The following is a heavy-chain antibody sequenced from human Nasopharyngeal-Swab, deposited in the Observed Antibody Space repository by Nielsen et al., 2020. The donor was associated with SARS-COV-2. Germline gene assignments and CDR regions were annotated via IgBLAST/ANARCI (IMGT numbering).Heavy chain of an antibody. CDR2: IYDSGST. CDR3: ARADNWNYGGYYYYGMDV. D-gene: IGHD1-7*01. Sequence: SETLSLTCTVSGGSIRRDYWSWIRQPPGKGLEWIGYIYDSGSTNYNPSLKSRVTISVDTSKNQFSLKLSSVTAADTAVYYCARADNWNYGGYYYYGMDVWGQGTTVTVSS. J-gene: IGHJ6*02. V-gene: IGHV4-59*12. CDR1: GGSIRRDY.